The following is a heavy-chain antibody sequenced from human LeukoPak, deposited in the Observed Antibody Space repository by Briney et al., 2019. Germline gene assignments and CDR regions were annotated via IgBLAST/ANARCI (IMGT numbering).Heavy chain of an antibody. V-gene: IGHV3-30-3*01. Sequence: GGSLRLSCAASGFTFSSFVMHWVRQAPGKGLEWVAIISRDGSNKYYADSVKGRFIISRDNSKNTLYLQMNSLRVEDTAMYYCTRSYTLWGGSDYWGQGTLVTVSS. CDR2: ISRDGSNK. CDR3: TRSYTLWGGSDY. CDR1: GFTFSSFV. J-gene: IGHJ4*02. D-gene: IGHD3-16*01.